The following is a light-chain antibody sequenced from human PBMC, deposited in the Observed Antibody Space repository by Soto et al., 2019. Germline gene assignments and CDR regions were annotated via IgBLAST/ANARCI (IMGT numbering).Light chain of an antibody. CDR3: ISYTGSSTSYV. CDR2: EVS. Sequence: QSALTQPPSASGPPGQSVTISCTGTSRDVGYYNYVSWYQQHPGKAPRLMIYEVSKRPSGVPERFSGSKSGNTASLTVSGLQAEDEAAYYCISYTGSSTSYVFGTGTKVTVL. CDR1: SRDVGYYNY. J-gene: IGLJ1*01. V-gene: IGLV2-8*01.